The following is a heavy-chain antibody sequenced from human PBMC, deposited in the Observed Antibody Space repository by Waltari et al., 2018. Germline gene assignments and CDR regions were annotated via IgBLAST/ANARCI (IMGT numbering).Heavy chain of an antibody. V-gene: IGHV3-53*01. CDR1: GFRVICKY. Sequence: EAQLVESGGGLIQHVGSLRLACEASGFRVICKYMSRVRQAPGKGLEWVSVIHAGGNTFYGDSVKGRFTISRDISKNTVYLQINSLTVEDSAIYYCARAGLGSPSQWLQLFDSWGQGTLVTVSS. CDR2: IHAGGNT. CDR3: ARAGLGSPSQWLQLFDS. J-gene: IGHJ4*02. D-gene: IGHD6-19*01.